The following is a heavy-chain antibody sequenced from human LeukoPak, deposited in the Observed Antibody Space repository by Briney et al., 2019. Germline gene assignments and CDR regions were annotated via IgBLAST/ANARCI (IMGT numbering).Heavy chain of an antibody. V-gene: IGHV3-53*01. Sequence: GGSLRLSCTVSVFTVSSNSMSWVRQAPGKGLEWVSFIYSDNTHYSDSVKGRFTISRDNSKNTLYLQMNSLRAEDTAVYYCARHVVAVGFDYWGQGTLVTASS. CDR2: IYSDNT. CDR1: VFTVSSNS. J-gene: IGHJ4*02. CDR3: ARHVVAVGFDY. D-gene: IGHD3-22*01.